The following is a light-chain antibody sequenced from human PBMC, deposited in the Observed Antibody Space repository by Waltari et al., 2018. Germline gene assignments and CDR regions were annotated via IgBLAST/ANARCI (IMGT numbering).Light chain of an antibody. Sequence: EIVLTQSPATLSLSPGERATLSCRASQSVSSYLAWYQQKPGQAPRLLIYDASTRATGIPARFSGSGSGTDFTLTISSLEPEDFAVYYCQQRSNLGTFGPGTKVDIK. V-gene: IGKV3-11*01. CDR3: QQRSNLGT. J-gene: IGKJ3*01. CDR1: QSVSSY. CDR2: DAS.